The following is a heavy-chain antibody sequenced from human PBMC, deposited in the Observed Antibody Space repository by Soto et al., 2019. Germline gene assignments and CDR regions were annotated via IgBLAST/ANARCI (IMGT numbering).Heavy chain of an antibody. CDR2: LYYGRSA. CDR3: ARDYYYGMDV. J-gene: IGHJ6*02. CDR1: CDSISRYY. Sequence: SETLSLTCAVSCDSISRYYCMCIRQPPGKGLESIGYLYYGRSANYNPSLKSRVTLSVDTSTNQCSLTLSSMTAEDTAVYYCARDYYYGMDVWGQGTTVTVSS. V-gene: IGHV4-59*01.